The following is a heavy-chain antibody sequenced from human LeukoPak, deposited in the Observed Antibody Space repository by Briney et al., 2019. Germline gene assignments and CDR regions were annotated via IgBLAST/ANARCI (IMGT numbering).Heavy chain of an antibody. CDR2: INPNSGGT. D-gene: IGHD5-18*01. J-gene: IGHJ6*03. V-gene: IGHV1-2*02. CDR1: GYTFTGYY. CDR3: ARDLVTAMVKNYYYYYYMDV. Sequence: ASVKVSCKASGYTFTGYYMHWVRQAPGQGLEWMGWINPNSGGTNYAQKFQGRVTMTRDTSISTAYMELSRLRSDDTAVYYCARDLVTAMVKNYYYYYYMDVWGKGTTVTVSS.